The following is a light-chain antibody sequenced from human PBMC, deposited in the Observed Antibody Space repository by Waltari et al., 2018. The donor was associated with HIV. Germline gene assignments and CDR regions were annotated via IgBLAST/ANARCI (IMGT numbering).Light chain of an antibody. J-gene: IGKJ3*01. CDR2: DAS. V-gene: IGKV3-11*01. Sequence: EIVLTQSPATLSLSPGERATLSCRASQSVSSYLAWYQHKPGQAPRLLIYDASNRATGIPARFSGSGSGTDVSLTISSLEPEDFAVYYCQQRSNWHGEFTFGPGTKVDIK. CDR1: QSVSSY. CDR3: QQRSNWHGEFT.